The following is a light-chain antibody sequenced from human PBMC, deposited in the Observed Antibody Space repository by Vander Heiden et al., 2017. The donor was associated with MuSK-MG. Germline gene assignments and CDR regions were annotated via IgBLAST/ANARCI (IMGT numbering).Light chain of an antibody. CDR1: SSNLGSNY. J-gene: IGLJ3*02. Sequence: QSVLTQPPSASGTPGQRVTISCSGSSSNLGSNYVYWYQHLPGTAPKLLNYRNNGRTSGVPERFFGSKSGTSASLTISGLRSEDEADCYCAAWDDSRSVWVFGGGTKLNV. CDR3: AAWDDSRSVWV. CDR2: RNN. V-gene: IGLV1-47*01.